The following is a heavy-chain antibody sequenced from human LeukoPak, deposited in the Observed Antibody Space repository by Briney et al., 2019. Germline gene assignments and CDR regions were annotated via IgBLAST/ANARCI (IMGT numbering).Heavy chain of an antibody. CDR2: IYYSGST. Sequence: SETLSLTCTVSGGSISSYYWSWIRQPPGKGLEWIGYIYYSGSTYYNPSLKSRVTISVDTSKSQFSLKLSSVTAADTAVYYCARVVSSGWYSRPDYYMDVWGKGTTVTVSS. D-gene: IGHD6-19*01. V-gene: IGHV4-59*08. J-gene: IGHJ6*03. CDR3: ARVVSSGWYSRPDYYMDV. CDR1: GGSISSYY.